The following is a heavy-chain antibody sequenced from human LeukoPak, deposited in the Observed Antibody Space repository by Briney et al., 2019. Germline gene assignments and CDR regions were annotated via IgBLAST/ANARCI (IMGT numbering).Heavy chain of an antibody. D-gene: IGHD6-19*01. CDR3: AKYTSVWYYFLDY. CDR1: GVALSSYA. CDR2: ISSSGSGGNT. V-gene: IGHV3-23*01. Sequence: PGGSLRLSCAASGVALSSYAMSWARQAPGKGLEWVSGISSSGSGGNTYYADSVKGRFTISRDNSKNMLYLQMNSLRAEDTAVYYCAKYTSVWYYFLDYWGQGTLVTVSS. J-gene: IGHJ4*02.